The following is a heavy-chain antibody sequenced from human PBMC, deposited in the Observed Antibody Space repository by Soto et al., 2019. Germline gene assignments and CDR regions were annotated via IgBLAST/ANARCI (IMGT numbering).Heavy chain of an antibody. V-gene: IGHV1-69*01. J-gene: IGHJ5*02. D-gene: IGHD2-2*02. CDR3: ASIGEYQLLYGNWFDP. CDR2: IIPIFGTA. CDR1: GGTFSSYA. Sequence: QVQLVQSGAEVKKPGSSVKVSFKASGGTFSSYAISWVRQAPGQGLEWMGGIIPIFGTANYAQKFQGRVTITADESTSTAYMELSSLRSEDTAVYYCASIGEYQLLYGNWFDPWGQGTLVTVSS.